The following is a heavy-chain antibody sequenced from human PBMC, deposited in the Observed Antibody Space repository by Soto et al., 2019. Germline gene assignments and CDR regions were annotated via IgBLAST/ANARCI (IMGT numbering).Heavy chain of an antibody. V-gene: IGHV5-51*01. J-gene: IGHJ3*02. D-gene: IGHD3-3*01. CDR2: IYPGDSDT. CDR1: GYSFTTYW. Sequence: SGYSFTTYWIGWVRQMPGKGLEWMGIIYPGDSDTRYSPSFQGQVTISADKSISTAYLQWSSLKASDTAMYYCASRSGYYAFDIWGQGTMVTVSS. CDR3: ASRSGYYAFDI.